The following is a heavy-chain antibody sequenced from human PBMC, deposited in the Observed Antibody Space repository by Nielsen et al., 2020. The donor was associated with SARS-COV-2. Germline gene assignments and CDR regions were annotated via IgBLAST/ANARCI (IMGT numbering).Heavy chain of an antibody. CDR3: ARDIRSSSQYSYNYYGIDV. D-gene: IGHD6-6*01. V-gene: IGHV1-18*01. Sequence: ASVKVSCKASGYTFSSYGITWVRQDPGQGLERMGWINAYNGNTNYAERFQGRVTMTTDTSTSTAYMELRSLRSDDTAVYYCARDIRSSSQYSYNYYGIDVWGQGTTVTVSS. J-gene: IGHJ6*02. CDR2: INAYNGNT. CDR1: GYTFSSYG.